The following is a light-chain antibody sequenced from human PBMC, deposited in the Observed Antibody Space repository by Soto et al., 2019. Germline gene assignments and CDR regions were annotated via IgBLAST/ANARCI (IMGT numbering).Light chain of an antibody. CDR3: EVGDSRSDLWV. CDR2: SDS. J-gene: IGLJ3*02. CDR1: NIGSKA. V-gene: IGLV3-12*02. Sequence: SYELTQPHSVSVATAQMARITCGGNNIGSKAVHWYQQKPGQDPVLVIYSDSTRPSGIPERFSGSNPGNTATLTISRIEGGVEVEFYGEVGDSRSDLWVFGGGTKGPV.